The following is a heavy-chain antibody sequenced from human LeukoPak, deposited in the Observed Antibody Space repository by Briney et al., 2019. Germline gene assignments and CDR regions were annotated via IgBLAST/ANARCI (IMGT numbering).Heavy chain of an antibody. CDR2: ISSSSSYI. J-gene: IGHJ4*02. D-gene: IGHD5-18*01. Sequence: GGSLRLSCAASGFTFSSYSMNWVRQAPGKGLEWVSSISSSSSYINYADSVKGRFTISRDNAKNSLYLQMNSLRAEDTAVYYCARDGIQLWLRTYYFDYWGQGTLVTVSS. CDR1: GFTFSSYS. CDR3: ARDGIQLWLRTYYFDY. V-gene: IGHV3-21*01.